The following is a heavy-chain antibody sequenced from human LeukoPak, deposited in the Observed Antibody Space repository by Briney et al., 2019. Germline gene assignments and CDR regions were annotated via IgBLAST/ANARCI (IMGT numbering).Heavy chain of an antibody. J-gene: IGHJ6*03. CDR1: GGSISSSSYY. Sequence: SETLSLTCTVSGGSISSSSYYWGWIRQPPGKGLEWIGSIYYSGSTYYNPSLKSRVTISVDTSKNQFSLKLSSVTAADTAVYYCARAPKEYSSSGTYYYYMDVWGKGTTVTVSS. V-gene: IGHV4-39*07. CDR2: IYYSGST. CDR3: ARAPKEYSSSGTYYYYMDV. D-gene: IGHD6-6*01.